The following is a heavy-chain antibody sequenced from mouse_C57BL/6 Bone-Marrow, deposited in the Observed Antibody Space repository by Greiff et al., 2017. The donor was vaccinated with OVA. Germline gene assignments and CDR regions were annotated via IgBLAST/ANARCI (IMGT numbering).Heavy chain of an antibody. CDR1: GYAFSSYW. D-gene: IGHD1-3*01. CDR2: IYPGDGDT. Sequence: QVQLKQSGAELVKPGASVKISCKASGYAFSSYWMNWVKQRPGKGLEWIGQIYPGDGDTNYNGKFKGKATLTADKSSSTAYMQLSSLTSEDSAVYFCARLRSKGYFDYWGQGTTLTVSS. V-gene: IGHV1-80*01. J-gene: IGHJ2*01. CDR3: ARLRSKGYFDY.